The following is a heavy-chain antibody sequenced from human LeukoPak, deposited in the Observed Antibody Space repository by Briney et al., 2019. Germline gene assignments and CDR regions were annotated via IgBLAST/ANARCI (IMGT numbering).Heavy chain of an antibody. CDR2: ISGSGGST. Sequence: GGSLRLSCAASGFTFSSYAMSWVRQAPGKGLEWVSGISGSGGSTFYADSVKGRFTISRDNSMNMFFLQMNSLRAEDTAVYYCAKDLRGGYGHYVFDYWGQGTLVTVSS. V-gene: IGHV3-23*01. D-gene: IGHD5-18*01. CDR3: AKDLRGGYGHYVFDY. CDR1: GFTFSSYA. J-gene: IGHJ4*02.